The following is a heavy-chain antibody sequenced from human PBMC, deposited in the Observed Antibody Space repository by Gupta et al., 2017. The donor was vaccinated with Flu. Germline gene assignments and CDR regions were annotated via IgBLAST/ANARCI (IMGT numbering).Heavy chain of an antibody. V-gene: IGHV1-69*01. D-gene: IGHD5-18*01. CDR3: AYSGYSYGSYYYGMDV. CDR2: IIPIFGTA. J-gene: IGHJ6*02. Sequence: PGQGLEWMGGIIPIFGTANYAQKFQGRVTITADESTSTAYMELSSLRSEDTAVYYCAYSGYSYGSYYYGMDVWGQGTTVTVSS.